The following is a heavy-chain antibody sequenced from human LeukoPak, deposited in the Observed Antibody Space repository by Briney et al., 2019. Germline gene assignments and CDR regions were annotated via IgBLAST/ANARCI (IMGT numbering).Heavy chain of an antibody. V-gene: IGHV4-59*01. CDR3: ASSGAFTISAFDY. CDR2: IYYSGST. J-gene: IGHJ4*02. D-gene: IGHD3-9*01. CDR1: GGSISSFY. Sequence: SETLSLTCTVSGGSISSFYWSWIRQPPGKGLEWIGYIYYSGSTNYNPSLKSRVTIPVDTTKNQFPLKLSSVTAADTAVYYCASSGAFTISAFDYWGQGTLVTVSS.